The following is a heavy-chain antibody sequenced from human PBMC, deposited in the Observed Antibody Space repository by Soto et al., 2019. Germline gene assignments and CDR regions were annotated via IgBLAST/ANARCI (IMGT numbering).Heavy chain of an antibody. Sequence: QVQLVQSGAEMKKPGASVTVSCKASGYTFSTYGITWVRQAPGQGLDWMGWINPLKGDTNSAARFQDRVTMTTDTSTRTAYMELRSLRADDTAVYYCARVKVPAAILGAFELWGQGTLVTVAS. CDR1: GYTFSTYG. D-gene: IGHD2-2*02. CDR3: ARVKVPAAILGAFEL. CDR2: INPLKGDT. V-gene: IGHV1-18*01. J-gene: IGHJ3*01.